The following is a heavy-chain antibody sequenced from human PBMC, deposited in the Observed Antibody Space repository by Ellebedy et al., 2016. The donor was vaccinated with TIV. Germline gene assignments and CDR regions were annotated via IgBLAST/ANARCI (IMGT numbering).Heavy chain of an antibody. J-gene: IGHJ2*01. CDR3: ARSLLIFSFDKCYFDF. CDR2: IFDTGIA. Sequence: GSLRLSCTVSGGSISGSSYYWGWIRQPPGKGLEWIGNIFDTGIAYYNPSLKSRVSISVDTSKNQFSLKLVSVTAADTAVYYCARSLLIFSFDKCYFDFWGRGTLVTVSS. CDR1: GGSISGSSYY. D-gene: IGHD3/OR15-3a*01. V-gene: IGHV4-39*01.